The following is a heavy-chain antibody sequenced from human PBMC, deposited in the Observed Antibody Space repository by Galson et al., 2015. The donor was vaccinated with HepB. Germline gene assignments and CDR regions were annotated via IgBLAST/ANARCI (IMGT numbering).Heavy chain of an antibody. CDR2: IWYDGSNK. CDR3: ARERINIADEGSALDI. J-gene: IGHJ3*02. V-gene: IGHV3-33*01. D-gene: IGHD6-13*01. CDR1: GLTFSSYG. Sequence: SLRLSCAASGLTFSSYGMHWVRQAPGKGLEWVAVIWYDGSNKNNADSVKGRFSIFRDNSKNTLYLQMNSLRGEDTAVYYCARERINIADEGSALDIWGQGTMVTVSS.